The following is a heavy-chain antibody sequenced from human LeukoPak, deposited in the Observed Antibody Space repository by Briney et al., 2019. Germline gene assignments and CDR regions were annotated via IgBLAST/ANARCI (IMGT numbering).Heavy chain of an antibody. CDR2: IYYSGST. Sequence: SETLSLTCTVSGGSISSGSYYWSWIRQPAGKGLEWIGSIYYSGSTYYNPSLKSRVTISVDTSKNQFSPKLSSVTAADTAVYYCARDEIGITFGGVIVDAFDIWGQGTMVTVSS. V-gene: IGHV4-39*07. D-gene: IGHD3-16*02. CDR3: ARDEIGITFGGVIVDAFDI. CDR1: GGSISSGSYY. J-gene: IGHJ3*02.